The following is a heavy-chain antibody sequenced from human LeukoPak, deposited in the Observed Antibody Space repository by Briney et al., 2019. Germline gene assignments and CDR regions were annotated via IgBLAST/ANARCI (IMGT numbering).Heavy chain of an antibody. J-gene: IGHJ4*02. Sequence: ASVKVSCKASGGTFSSYAISWVRQAPGHGLEWMAWMNPNSGGTSYAQKFQGRVTMTRDTSISTAYMELSRLRFDDTAVFYCAINKQGKSLDYWGQGTLVTVSS. CDR1: GGTFSSYA. V-gene: IGHV1-2*02. CDR2: MNPNSGGT. CDR3: AINKQGKSLDY.